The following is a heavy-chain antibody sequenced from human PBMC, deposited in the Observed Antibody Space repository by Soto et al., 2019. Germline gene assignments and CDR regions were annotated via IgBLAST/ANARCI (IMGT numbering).Heavy chain of an antibody. V-gene: IGHV3-74*01. CDR1: GFTFSSYW. CDR3: TRDIGGRWAY. CDR2: IDEYGNTI. D-gene: IGHD3-16*01. Sequence: PGGSLRLACAASGFTFSSYWMHWVRQVPGKGLLWVSRIDEYGNTIDYADSVRGRFTISRDNARNTLYLEMNSLRAEDTALYYCTRDIGGRWAYWDPGTLVTVSS. J-gene: IGHJ4*02.